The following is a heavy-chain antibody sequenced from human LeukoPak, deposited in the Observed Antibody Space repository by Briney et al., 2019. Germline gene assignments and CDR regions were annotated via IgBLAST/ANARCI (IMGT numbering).Heavy chain of an antibody. CDR3: ARGLIITGTPLFDY. CDR1: GYTFTSYD. Sequence: ASVKVSCKASGYTFTSYDINWVRQATGQGLEWMGWMNPNSGNTGYAQKFQGRVTITRNTSISIAYMELSSLRSEDTAVYYCARGLIITGTPLFDYWGQGTLVTVSS. CDR2: MNPNSGNT. D-gene: IGHD1-20*01. V-gene: IGHV1-8*01. J-gene: IGHJ4*02.